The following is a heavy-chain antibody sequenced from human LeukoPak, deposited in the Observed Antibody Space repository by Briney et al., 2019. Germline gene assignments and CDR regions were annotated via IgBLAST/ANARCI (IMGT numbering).Heavy chain of an antibody. CDR2: ISDSGDST. CDR3: TTLGQEHLILVNPFDI. J-gene: IGHJ3*02. Sequence: GGSLRLSCAVSGFTFSIYGMSWVRQAPGKGLEWVSAISDSGDSTYYADSVKGRFTISRDNSKNTLYLQMNSLRAEDTAVYYCTTLGQEHLILVNPFDIWGQGTMVTVSS. D-gene: IGHD2-8*02. V-gene: IGHV3-23*01. CDR1: GFTFSIYG.